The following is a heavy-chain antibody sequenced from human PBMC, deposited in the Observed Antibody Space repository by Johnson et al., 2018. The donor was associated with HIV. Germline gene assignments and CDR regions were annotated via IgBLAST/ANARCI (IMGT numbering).Heavy chain of an antibody. D-gene: IGHD5-18*01. V-gene: IGHV3-20*04. J-gene: IGHJ3*02. Sequence: VQLVESGGGVVRPGGSLRLSCAASGFTFDDHGMSWVRQGSGKGLEWVSGINWNGGRTGSADSVKGRFTISRDNAKKSLYLQMNSLRAEDTALYYCLRCVGVYGYDECDAFDIWGQGTMVTISS. CDR3: LRCVGVYGYDECDAFDI. CDR2: INWNGGRT. CDR1: GFTFDDHG.